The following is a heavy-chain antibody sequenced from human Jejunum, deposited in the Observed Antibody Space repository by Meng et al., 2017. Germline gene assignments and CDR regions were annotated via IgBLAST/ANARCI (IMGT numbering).Heavy chain of an antibody. CDR1: GGSISNNNY. Sequence: QVQVQGTGPCMVKPSGTLSLTCAVSGGSISNNNYWSWVRQPPGKGLEWIGEISDGGSTSYNPSLKSRVTISIDTSKNQFSLKMNSVTAADTAVYYCARDTAGFGPWGQGTLVTVSS. CDR2: ISDGGST. CDR3: ARDTAGFGP. V-gene: IGHV4-4*02. J-gene: IGHJ5*02. D-gene: IGHD6-13*01.